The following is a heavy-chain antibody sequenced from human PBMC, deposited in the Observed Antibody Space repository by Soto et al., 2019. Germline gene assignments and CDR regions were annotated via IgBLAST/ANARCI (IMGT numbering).Heavy chain of an antibody. J-gene: IGHJ6*02. CDR3: ARATVYYYDSSTYYYYYGMDV. CDR1: GDSVSSNSAA. V-gene: IGHV6-1*01. CDR2: TYYRSKWYN. Sequence: SQTLSLTCAISGDSVSSNSAAWNWIRQSPSRGLEWLGRTYYRSKWYNDYAVSVKSRITINPDTSKNQFSLQLNSVTPEDTAVYYCARATVYYYDSSTYYYYYGMDVWGQGTTVTSP. D-gene: IGHD3-22*01.